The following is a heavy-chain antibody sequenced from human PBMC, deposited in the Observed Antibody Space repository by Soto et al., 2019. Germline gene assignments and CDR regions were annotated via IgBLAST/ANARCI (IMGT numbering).Heavy chain of an antibody. J-gene: IGHJ4*02. Sequence: EVQLVESGGGLVQPGGSLRLSCAASGYTFSSHWMSWVRQAPGKGLEWVANIKHDGSETYYVDSVKGRFTISRDNAKNSLYLQMHSLRAEDTAVYYCARDDYNWARDYWGQETLVTVSS. CDR1: GYTFSSHW. CDR2: IKHDGSET. CDR3: ARDDYNWARDY. D-gene: IGHD4-4*01. V-gene: IGHV3-7*01.